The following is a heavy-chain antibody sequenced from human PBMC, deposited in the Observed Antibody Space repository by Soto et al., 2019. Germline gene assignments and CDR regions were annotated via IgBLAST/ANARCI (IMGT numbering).Heavy chain of an antibody. Sequence: GGSLRLSCAASGFTFRSYAMSWVRQAPGKGLEWVSAISHSGVYTYYADSVKGRFTISRDNSKSTLYLHMNSLRAEDTAVYYWDKVPIAPPPTALGPYGMDVWGQGTTVTV. CDR2: ISHSGVYT. V-gene: IGHV3-23*01. D-gene: IGHD5-18*01. J-gene: IGHJ6*02. CDR1: GFTFRSYA. CDR3: DKVPIAPPPTALGPYGMDV.